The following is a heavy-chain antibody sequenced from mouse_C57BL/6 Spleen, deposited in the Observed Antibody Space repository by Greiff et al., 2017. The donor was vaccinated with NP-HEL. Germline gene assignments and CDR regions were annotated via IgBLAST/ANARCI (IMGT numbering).Heavy chain of an antibody. CDR3: ARWDYGSSYGGFDY. CDR1: GYTFTSYW. Sequence: VQLQQPGAELVKPGASVKMSCKASGYTFTSYWITWVKQRPGQGLEWIGDIYPGSGSTIYNAKFKSKATLTADTSSSTAYMQLSSLTSVDSAVYYGARWDYGSSYGGFDYWGQGTTLTVSS. V-gene: IGHV1-55*01. J-gene: IGHJ2*01. D-gene: IGHD1-1*01. CDR2: IYPGSGST.